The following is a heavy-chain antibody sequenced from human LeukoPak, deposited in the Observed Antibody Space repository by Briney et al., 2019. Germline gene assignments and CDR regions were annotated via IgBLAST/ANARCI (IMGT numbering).Heavy chain of an antibody. D-gene: IGHD4-17*01. J-gene: IGHJ5*02. V-gene: IGHV4-61*02. Sequence: SQTLSLTCTVSGGSISSGSYYWSWIRQPAGKGLEWIGRIYTSGSTNYNPSLKSRVTISVDTSKNQFSLKLSSVTAADTAVYYCASLRRVTVTNSYNWFDPWGRGTLVTVSS. CDR1: GGSISSGSYY. CDR2: IYTSGST. CDR3: ASLRRVTVTNSYNWFDP.